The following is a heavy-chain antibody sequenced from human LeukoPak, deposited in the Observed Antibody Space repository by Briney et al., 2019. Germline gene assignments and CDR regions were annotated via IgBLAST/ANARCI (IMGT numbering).Heavy chain of an antibody. J-gene: IGHJ4*02. V-gene: IGHV4-59*01. CDR1: GGSISSYY. Sequence: SETLSLTCTVSGGSISSYYWSWIRQPPGKGLEWIGYIYYSGSTNYNPSLKSRVTISVDTSKNQFSLKLSSVTAADTAVYYCAGGSYDILTGYSIDYWGQGTLVTVSS. D-gene: IGHD3-9*01. CDR3: AGGSYDILTGYSIDY. CDR2: IYYSGST.